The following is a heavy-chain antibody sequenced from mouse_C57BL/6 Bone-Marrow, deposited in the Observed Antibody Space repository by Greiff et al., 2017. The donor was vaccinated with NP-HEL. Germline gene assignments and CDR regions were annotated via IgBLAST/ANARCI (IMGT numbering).Heavy chain of an antibody. J-gene: IGHJ4*01. Sequence: EVKLVESGGGLVKPGGSLKLSCAASGFTFSDYGMHWVRQAPEKGLEWVAYISSGSSTIYYADTVRGRFTISRDNAKNTLFLQMTSLRSEDTAMYYWARGGPQYYAMDYWGQGTSVTVSS. CDR1: GFTFSDYG. V-gene: IGHV5-17*01. CDR3: ARGGPQYYAMDY. CDR2: ISSGSSTI.